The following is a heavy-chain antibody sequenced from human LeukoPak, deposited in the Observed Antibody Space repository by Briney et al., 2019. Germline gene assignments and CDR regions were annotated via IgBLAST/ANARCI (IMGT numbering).Heavy chain of an antibody. CDR3: ARGPRAAADDY. Sequence: GASVKVSCKASGSTFINYAINWGRQAPGQRHEWIGWINAGNGNTKYSQKFQGRVTITRDTSASTAYMELRSMTSEDTGIYYCARGPRAAADDYWGQGTLVTVSS. CDR2: INAGNGNT. CDR1: GSTFINYA. D-gene: IGHD6-13*01. V-gene: IGHV1-3*01. J-gene: IGHJ4*02.